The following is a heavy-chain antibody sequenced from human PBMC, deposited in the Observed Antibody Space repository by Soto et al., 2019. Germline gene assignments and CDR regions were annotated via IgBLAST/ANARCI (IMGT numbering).Heavy chain of an antibody. J-gene: IGHJ6*02. V-gene: IGHV3-7*01. Sequence: GGSLRLSCASSGFTFSSYGMHWVRQAPGKGLEWVANMNPDGSWGRYVDSVKGRFTISRDNAKNSLYLQMNSLRGEDTAVYYCARASYFGLDVWGQGTTVTVSS. CDR2: MNPDGSWG. CDR3: ARASYFGLDV. CDR1: GFTFSSYG.